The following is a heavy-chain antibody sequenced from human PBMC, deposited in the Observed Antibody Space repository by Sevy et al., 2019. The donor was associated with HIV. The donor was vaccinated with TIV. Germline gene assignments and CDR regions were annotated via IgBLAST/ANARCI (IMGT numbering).Heavy chain of an antibody. Sequence: SETLSLTYTVSGGSISSYYWSWIRQPPGKGLEWIGYIYYNGSTNYNPSLKSRVTISVDTSKNQFSLKLSSVTAADTAVYYCATITMVRGVRDWGQGTLVTVSS. D-gene: IGHD3-10*01. CDR2: IYYNGST. V-gene: IGHV4-59*01. J-gene: IGHJ4*02. CDR3: ATITMVRGVRD. CDR1: GGSISSYY.